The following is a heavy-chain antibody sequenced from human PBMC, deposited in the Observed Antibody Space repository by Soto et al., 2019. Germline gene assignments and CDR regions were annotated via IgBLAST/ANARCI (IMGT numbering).Heavy chain of an antibody. Sequence: GGSLRLSCATSGFTFSSYGMHWVRQAPGKGLEWVAVISYDGGNEYNADSVRGRFTVSRDNSKNTLYLQMNSLRAEDTAVYYCARDLGGFDYWGQGTLVTVSS. J-gene: IGHJ4*02. V-gene: IGHV3-30*03. D-gene: IGHD3-16*01. CDR2: ISYDGGNE. CDR3: ARDLGGFDY. CDR1: GFTFSSYG.